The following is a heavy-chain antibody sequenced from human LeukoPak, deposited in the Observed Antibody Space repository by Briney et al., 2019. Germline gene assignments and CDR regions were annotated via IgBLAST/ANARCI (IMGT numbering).Heavy chain of an antibody. J-gene: IGHJ4*02. V-gene: IGHV4-61*02. CDR3: ARESSAAAGDY. D-gene: IGHD6-13*01. CDR1: GGSISRGSYY. Sequence: SETLSLTCTVSGGSISRGSYYWSWIRQPAGTGLEWIGRIYTSGSTNYNPSLKSRVTMSLDTSKNQVSLNLRSVTAADTAVYYCARESSAAAGDYWGQGTLVTVSS. CDR2: IYTSGST.